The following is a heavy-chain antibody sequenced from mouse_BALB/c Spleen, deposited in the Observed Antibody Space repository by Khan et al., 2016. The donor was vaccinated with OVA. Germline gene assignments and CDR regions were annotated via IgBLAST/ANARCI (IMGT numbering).Heavy chain of an antibody. V-gene: IGHV3-2*02. D-gene: IGHD1-1*01. J-gene: IGHJ2*01. CDR3: ARSGTISTVVVTDFDF. Sequence: QLEESGPGLVKPSQSLSLTCTVTGYSITSDYAWNWIRQFPGNKLEWMGYIKYSGSTSYNPSLKSRISISRDTSKNQFFLQLNPVTTEDTATYYCARSGTISTVVVTDFDFWGQGITLTVSS. CDR2: IKYSGST. CDR1: GYSITSDYA.